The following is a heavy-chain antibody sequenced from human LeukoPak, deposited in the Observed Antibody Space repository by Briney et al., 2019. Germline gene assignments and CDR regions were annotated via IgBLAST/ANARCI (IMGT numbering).Heavy chain of an antibody. J-gene: IGHJ6*02. D-gene: IGHD2/OR15-2a*01. CDR2: IYPGDSDT. CDR1: GYSFTSYW. Sequence: GESLKISCKGSGYSFTSYWIGWVRQMPGKGLEWMGIIYPGDSDTRYSPSFQGQVTISADKSISTAYLQWSSLKASDTAMYYCARQTGTFLGRDYYGMDVWGQGTTVTVS. CDR3: ARQTGTFLGRDYYGMDV. V-gene: IGHV5-51*01.